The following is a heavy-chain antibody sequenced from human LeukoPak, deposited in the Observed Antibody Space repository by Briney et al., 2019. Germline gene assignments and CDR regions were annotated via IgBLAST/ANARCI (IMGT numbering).Heavy chain of an antibody. J-gene: IGHJ6*02. V-gene: IGHV3-30*03. CDR3: ARLRYYGMDV. Sequence: GGSLRLSCAASGFTYSSYGMHWVRQGPGKGLEWVAVISYDGSNKYYADSVKGRFTISRDNSKNTLYLQMNSLRVEDTAVYYCARLRYYGMDVWGQGTTVTVS. CDR2: ISYDGSNK. CDR1: GFTYSSYG.